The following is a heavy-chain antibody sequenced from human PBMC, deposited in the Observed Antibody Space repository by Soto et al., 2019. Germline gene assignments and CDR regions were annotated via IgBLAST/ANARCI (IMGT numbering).Heavy chain of an antibody. CDR1: GFTFSSYG. V-gene: IGHV3-30*18. J-gene: IGHJ4*02. Sequence: GSLRLSCAASGFTFSSYGMHWVRQAPGKGLEWVAVISYDGSNKYYADSVKGRFTISRDNSKNTLYLQMNSLRAEDTAVYYCAKDANRYDSSGYYYPPPAYWGQGTLVTVSS. CDR2: ISYDGSNK. D-gene: IGHD3-22*01. CDR3: AKDANRYDSSGYYYPPPAY.